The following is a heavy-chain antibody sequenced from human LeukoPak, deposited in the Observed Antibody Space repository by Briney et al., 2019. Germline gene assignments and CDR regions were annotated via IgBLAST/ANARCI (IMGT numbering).Heavy chain of an antibody. J-gene: IGHJ4*02. CDR3: ARAYQD. V-gene: IGHV4-34*01. CDR1: GGSFSGYY. Sequence: SETLSLTCAVYGGSFSGYYWSWIRQPPGKGLEWIGEINRSGSTNYNPSLKSRVTISVDTSKNQFSLKLSSVTAADTAVYHCARAYQDWGQGTLVTVSS. D-gene: IGHD2-2*01. CDR2: INRSGST.